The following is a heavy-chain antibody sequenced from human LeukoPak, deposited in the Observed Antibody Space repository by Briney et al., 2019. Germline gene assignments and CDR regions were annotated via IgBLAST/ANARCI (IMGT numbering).Heavy chain of an antibody. D-gene: IGHD6-13*01. CDR3: AREGRPAAGMGWFDP. J-gene: IGHJ5*02. CDR2: IYYSGST. V-gene: IGHV4-39*07. Sequence: PSEALSLTCTVSGGSISSSSYYWGWIRQPPGKGLEGIGSIYYSGSTYYNPSLKSRVTISVDTSKNQFSLKLSSVTAADTAVYYCAREGRPAAGMGWFDPWGQGTLVTVSS. CDR1: GGSISSSSYY.